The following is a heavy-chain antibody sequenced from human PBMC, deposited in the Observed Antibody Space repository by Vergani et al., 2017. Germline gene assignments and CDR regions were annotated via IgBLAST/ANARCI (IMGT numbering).Heavy chain of an antibody. J-gene: IGHJ4*02. CDR2: IYTSGSP. CDR1: GGSISSGSYY. CDR3: ARESHDSSGYPTYFDY. Sequence: QVQLQESGPGLVKPSQTLSLTCTVSGGSISSGSYYWSWIRQPAGKGLEWIGRIYTSGSPNYNPSLKSRVTISVDTSKNQFSLKLSSVTAADTAVYYCARESHDSSGYPTYFDYWGQGTLVTVSS. D-gene: IGHD3-22*01. V-gene: IGHV4-61*02.